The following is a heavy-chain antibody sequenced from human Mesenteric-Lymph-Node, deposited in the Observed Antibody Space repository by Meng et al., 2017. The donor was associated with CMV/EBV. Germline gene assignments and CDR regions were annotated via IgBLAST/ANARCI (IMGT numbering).Heavy chain of an antibody. Sequence: GGSLRLSCSASGFTFSSYAMSWVRQAPGKGLEWVSVIYSGTSSTYYADSVKGQFTISRDNSRNTVYLQMNSLRAEDTAVYYCAKDSQGHSSGYYYPFDYWGQGTLVTVSS. V-gene: IGHV3-23*03. J-gene: IGHJ4*02. CDR3: AKDSQGHSSGYYYPFDY. CDR1: GFTFSSYA. D-gene: IGHD3-22*01. CDR2: IYSGTSST.